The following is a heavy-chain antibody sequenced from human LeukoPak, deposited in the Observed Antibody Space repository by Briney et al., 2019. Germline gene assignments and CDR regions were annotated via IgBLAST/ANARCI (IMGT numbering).Heavy chain of an antibody. V-gene: IGHV3-23*01. D-gene: IGHD6-13*01. CDR2: IRGTGDST. CDR1: GFTFSTYA. J-gene: IGHJ4*02. Sequence: GGSLRLSCAASGFTFSTYAMSWVRQAPGKGLEWVSAIRGTGDSTYYANSVKGRFTISRDNSKNTLYLQMNSLRAEDTAIYYCAKATPIAAAGYFDFWGQGTLVTVSS. CDR3: AKATPIAAAGYFDF.